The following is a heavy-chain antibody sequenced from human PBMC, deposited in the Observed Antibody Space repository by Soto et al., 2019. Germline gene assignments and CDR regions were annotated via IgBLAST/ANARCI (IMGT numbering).Heavy chain of an antibody. CDR3: ARGRRITIFGVVIMTYYMDV. J-gene: IGHJ6*03. CDR2: MNPNSGNT. CDR1: GYTFTSYD. Sequence: ASVKVSCKASGYTFTSYDINWVRQATGQGLELMGWMNPNSGNTGYAQKFQGRVTMTRNTSISTAYMELSSLRSEDTAVYYCARGRRITIFGVVIMTYYMDVWGKGTTVTVSS. V-gene: IGHV1-8*01. D-gene: IGHD3-3*01.